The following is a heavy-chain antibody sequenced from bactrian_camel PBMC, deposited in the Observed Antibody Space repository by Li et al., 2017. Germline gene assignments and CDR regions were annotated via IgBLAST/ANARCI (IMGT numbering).Heavy chain of an antibody. D-gene: IGHD2*01. V-gene: IGHV3S40*01. Sequence: VQLVESGGGLVQPGGSLRLSCAASGFSFSTYAMSWVRQAPGKGLEWVAAINRGVGTPYYADSVKGRFTISRDNGKNTAYLQMNSLKPEDTAVYYCVSLVGRPLVHQGTQVTVS. CDR2: INRGVGTP. J-gene: IGHJ4*01. CDR1: GFSFSTYA.